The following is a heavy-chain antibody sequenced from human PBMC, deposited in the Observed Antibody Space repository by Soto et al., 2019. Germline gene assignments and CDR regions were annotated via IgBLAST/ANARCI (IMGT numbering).Heavy chain of an antibody. J-gene: IGHJ6*02. Sequence: PSETLSLTCTVSGGSISSGGYYWSWIRQHPGKGLEWIGYIYYSGSTYYNPSLKSRVTISVDTSKNQFSLKLSSVTAADTAVYYCARGYSSSFFQRYYYYGMDVWGQGTTVTVSS. CDR3: ARGYSSSFFQRYYYYGMDV. CDR1: GGSISSGGYY. V-gene: IGHV4-31*03. D-gene: IGHD6-13*01. CDR2: IYYSGST.